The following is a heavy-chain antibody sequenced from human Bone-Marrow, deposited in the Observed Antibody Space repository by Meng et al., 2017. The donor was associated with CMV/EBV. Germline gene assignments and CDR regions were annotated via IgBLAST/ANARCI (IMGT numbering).Heavy chain of an antibody. CDR3: AKDRRWGSYSSSIAFDY. D-gene: IGHD6-6*01. CDR1: GFTVSSNY. V-gene: IGHV3-23*03. CDR2: IYSGGSST. Sequence: GESLKISCAASGFTVSSNYMSWVRQAPGKGLEWVSVIYSGGSSTYYADSVKGRFTISRDNSKNTLYLQMNSLRAEDTAVYYCAKDRRWGSYSSSIAFDYWGQGTLVTVSS. J-gene: IGHJ4*02.